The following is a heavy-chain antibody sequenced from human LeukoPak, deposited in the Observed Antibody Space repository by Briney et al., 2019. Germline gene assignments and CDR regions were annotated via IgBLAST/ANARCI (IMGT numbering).Heavy chain of an antibody. CDR2: ISYDGSNK. V-gene: IGHV3-30-3*01. CDR3: ARGPPHYGMDV. CDR1: GFTFSSYA. Sequence: GRSLRLSCAASGFTFSSYAMHWVRQAPGKGLEWVAVISYDGSNKYYADSVKGRFTIFRDNSKNTLYLQMNSLRAEDTAVYYCARGPPHYGMDVWGQGTTVTVSS. J-gene: IGHJ6*02.